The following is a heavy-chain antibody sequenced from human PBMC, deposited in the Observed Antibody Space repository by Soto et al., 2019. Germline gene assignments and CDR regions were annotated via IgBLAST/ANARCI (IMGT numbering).Heavy chain of an antibody. V-gene: IGHV4-4*02. D-gene: IGHD5-12*01. Sequence: PSETLSLTCAVSGGSISSSNWWRWVRQPPGKGLEWIGEIYHSGSTNYNPSLKSRVTISVDKSKNQFSLKLSSVTAADTAVYYCARDRGYSGYVLDYWGQGTLVTVSS. CDR2: IYHSGST. CDR3: ARDRGYSGYVLDY. J-gene: IGHJ4*02. CDR1: GGSISSSNW.